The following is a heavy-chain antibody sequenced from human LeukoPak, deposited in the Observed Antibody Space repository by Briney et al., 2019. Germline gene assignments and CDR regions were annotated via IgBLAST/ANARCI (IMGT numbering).Heavy chain of an antibody. J-gene: IGHJ4*02. CDR1: GFPFSTYW. CDR3: ASSHDSSVND. D-gene: IGHD3-22*01. CDR2: IRKDGGAK. Sequence: GGSLRLSCAASGFPFSTYWMAWVRQAPGKGLDWVANIRKDGGAKFYAASVKGRFIISRDNAKNSLYLQMNNLRDEDTAVYYCASSHDSSVNDWGQGTLVTV. V-gene: IGHV3-7*01.